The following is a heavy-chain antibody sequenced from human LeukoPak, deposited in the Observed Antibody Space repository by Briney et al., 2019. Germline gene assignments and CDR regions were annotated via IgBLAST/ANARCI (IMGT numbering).Heavy chain of an antibody. Sequence: ASLKVSCKASGATFSSYAISWVRQAPGQGLEWMGRIIPILGIANSAQKFQGRVTITAAKSTSTAYMELSSLRSEDTAVYYCARDPTTVTTLYYFDYWGQGTLVTVSS. CDR1: GATFSSYA. CDR2: IIPILGIA. CDR3: ARDPTTVTTLYYFDY. J-gene: IGHJ4*02. V-gene: IGHV1-69*04. D-gene: IGHD4-17*01.